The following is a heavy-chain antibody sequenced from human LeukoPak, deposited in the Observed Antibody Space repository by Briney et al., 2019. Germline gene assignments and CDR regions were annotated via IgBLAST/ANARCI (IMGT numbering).Heavy chain of an antibody. J-gene: IGHJ4*02. CDR2: ISAYNGNT. CDR3: ARDPFPSGRELPYYFDY. V-gene: IGHV1-18*01. Sequence: ASVKVSCKASGYTFTSYGISWVRQAPGQGLEWMGWISAYNGNTNYAQKLQGRVTMTTDTSTSTAYMELRSLRSDDTAVYYCARDPFPSGRELPYYFDYWGQGTLVNVSS. D-gene: IGHD1-26*01. CDR1: GYTFTSYG.